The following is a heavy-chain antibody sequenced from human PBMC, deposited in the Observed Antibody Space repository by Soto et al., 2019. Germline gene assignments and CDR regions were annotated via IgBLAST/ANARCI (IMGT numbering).Heavy chain of an antibody. CDR3: ARQTGVFGHYFDY. V-gene: IGHV4-39*01. CDR1: GGSISSSSYY. CDR2: IYYNGKT. Sequence: QLRLQEAGPGLVKPSETLSLTCTVSGGSISSSSYYWGWIRQPPGKGPEWIGAIYYNGKTYYNPSLKIRVTMSVDTSKNQFSLKLSSATAADTAMYYCARQTGVFGHYFDYWGQGTLVTVSS. J-gene: IGHJ4*02. D-gene: IGHD3-16*01.